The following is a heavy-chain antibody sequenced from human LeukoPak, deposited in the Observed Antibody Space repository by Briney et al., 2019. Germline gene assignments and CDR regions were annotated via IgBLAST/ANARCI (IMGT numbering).Heavy chain of an antibody. CDR3: ARVQHDITIFGVVIIGFDY. D-gene: IGHD3-3*01. Sequence: ASVKVSCKASGYTFTNYAMNWVRQAPGQGLEWMGWIHPSTGNPTYAQDFTGRFVFSLDTSVSTTYLQISSLKAEDTAVYYCARVQHDITIFGVVIIGFDYWGQGTLVTVSS. J-gene: IGHJ4*02. CDR1: GYTFTNYA. CDR2: IHPSTGNP. V-gene: IGHV7-4-1*02.